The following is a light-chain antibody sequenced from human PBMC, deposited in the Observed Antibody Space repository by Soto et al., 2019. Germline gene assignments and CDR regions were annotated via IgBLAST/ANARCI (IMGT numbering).Light chain of an antibody. CDR2: GNS. V-gene: IGLV1-40*01. CDR1: SSNIGAGYD. CDR3: QSYDSSLSGSV. J-gene: IGLJ2*01. Sequence: QTVVTQPPSVSGAPGQRVTISCTGNSSNIGAGYDVHWYQQLPGTAPKLLIHGNSNRPSGVPDRFSGSKFGTSASLAITGLQAEDEADYYCQSYDSSLSGSVFGEGTKLTVL.